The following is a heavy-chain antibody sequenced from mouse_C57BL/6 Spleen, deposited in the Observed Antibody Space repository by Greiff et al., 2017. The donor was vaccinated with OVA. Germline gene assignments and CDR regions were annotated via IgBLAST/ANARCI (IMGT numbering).Heavy chain of an antibody. J-gene: IGHJ4*01. V-gene: IGHV1-55*01. CDR1: GYTFPRYW. CDR3: ARRGYEDYAMDY. CDR2: IYPGSGST. D-gene: IGHD2-2*01. Sequence: VQLPQPGAELVKPGASVKIFCKASGYTFPRYWVTWVKRRPGQGLAWIGDIYPGSGSTNYNEKFKSKATLTVDTSSSTAYMQLSSLTSEDSAVYYCARRGYEDYAMDYWGQGTSVTVSS.